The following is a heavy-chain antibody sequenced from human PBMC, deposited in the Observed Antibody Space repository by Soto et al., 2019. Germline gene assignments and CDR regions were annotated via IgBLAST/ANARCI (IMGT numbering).Heavy chain of an antibody. CDR1: GFTVSNNY. J-gene: IGHJ5*02. CDR2: IQNSGST. CDR3: AGRRGYKWFAP. V-gene: IGHV3-53*01. Sequence: EVQLVESGGGLIQPGGSLRLSCAASGFTVSNNYMSWVRQAPGKGLEWVSVIQNSGSTYYADSVKGRFTISRDNSKNTLYLQMNSLRGQDTAVYYCAGRRGYKWFAPWGQGTLVTVSS. D-gene: IGHD2-15*01.